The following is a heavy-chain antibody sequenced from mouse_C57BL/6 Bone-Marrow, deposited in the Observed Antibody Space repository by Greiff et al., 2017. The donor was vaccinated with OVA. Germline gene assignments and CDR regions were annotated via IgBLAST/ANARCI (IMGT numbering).Heavy chain of an antibody. CDR1: GYTFTSYW. D-gene: IGHD2-2*01. V-gene: IGHV1-61*01. Sequence: QVQLQQPGAELVRPGSSVKLSCKASGYTFTSYWMDWVKQRPGQGLEWIGNIYPSDSETHYNQKFKDKATLTVDKSSSTAYMQLSSLTSEDSAVYYGAIYYGYDVLAYWGQGTLVTVSA. J-gene: IGHJ3*01. CDR3: AIYYGYDVLAY. CDR2: IYPSDSET.